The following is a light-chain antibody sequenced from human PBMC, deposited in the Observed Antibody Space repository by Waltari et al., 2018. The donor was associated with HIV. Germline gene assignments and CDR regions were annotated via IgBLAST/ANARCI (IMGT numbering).Light chain of an antibody. Sequence: QSVLTQPPSASGTPGQRVTISCSGSSTTLGRNTVNWYQQLPGTAPKLLLYSNNHRPSGVPDRFSGSKSGTSASLAISGLQSEDEADYYCAAWDGSLNGRVFGGGTKLTVL. J-gene: IGLJ3*02. V-gene: IGLV1-44*01. CDR2: SNN. CDR3: AAWDGSLNGRV. CDR1: STTLGRNT.